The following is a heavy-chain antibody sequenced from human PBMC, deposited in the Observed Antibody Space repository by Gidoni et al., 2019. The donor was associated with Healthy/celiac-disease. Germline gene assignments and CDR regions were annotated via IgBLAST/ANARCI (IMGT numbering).Heavy chain of an antibody. J-gene: IGHJ4*02. V-gene: IGHV2-5*01. D-gene: IGHD6-25*01. CDR3: AHINSRLQSLDY. CDR2: IYWNDDK. CDR1: GFSLSTSGVG. Sequence: QITLKASGPTLVKPTQPLTLTCTFSGFSLSTSGVGVGWIRQPPGKALEWIALIYWNDDKRYSPSLKSRLTITKDTSKNQVVLTMTNMDPVDTATYYCAHINSRLQSLDYWGQGTLVTVSS.